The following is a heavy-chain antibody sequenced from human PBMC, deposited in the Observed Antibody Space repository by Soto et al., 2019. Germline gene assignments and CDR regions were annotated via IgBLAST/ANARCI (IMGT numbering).Heavy chain of an antibody. J-gene: IGHJ6*02. V-gene: IGHV4-30-4*01. D-gene: IGHD3-22*01. CDR2: IYYSGST. CDR3: ARVTTEYYYYGMDV. Sequence: SETLSLTCTVSGGSTSSGDYYWSWIRQPPGKGLEWIGYIYYSGSTYYNPSLKSRVTISVDTSKNQFSLKLSSVTAADTAVYYCARVTTEYYYYGMDVWGQGTTVTVSS. CDR1: GGSTSSGDYY.